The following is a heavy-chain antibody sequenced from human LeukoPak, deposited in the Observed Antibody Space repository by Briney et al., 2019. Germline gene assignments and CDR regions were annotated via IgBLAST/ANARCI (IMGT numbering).Heavy chain of an antibody. CDR2: ISGSGGST. Sequence: GGSLRLSCAAAGFTFSSYAMSWVRQAPGKGLEWVSAISGSGGSTYYADSVKGRFTISRDNSKNTLYLQMNSLRAEDTAVYYCAKSQRYGDYYFDYWGQGTLVTVSS. CDR3: AKSQRYGDYYFDY. V-gene: IGHV3-23*01. D-gene: IGHD4-17*01. J-gene: IGHJ4*02. CDR1: GFTFSSYA.